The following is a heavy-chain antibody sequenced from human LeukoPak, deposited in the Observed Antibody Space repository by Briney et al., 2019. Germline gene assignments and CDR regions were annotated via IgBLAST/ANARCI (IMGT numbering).Heavy chain of an antibody. V-gene: IGHV4-34*01. CDR3: ARGRITIFGVVISLGNYYYGMDV. Sequence: SETLSLTCAVSGGSFSGYYWSWIRQPPGEGLEWIGEINHSGSTNYNPSLKSRVTISVDTSKSQFSLKLSSVTPADTAVYYCARGRITIFGVVISLGNYYYGMDVWGQGTTVTVSS. D-gene: IGHD3-3*01. CDR2: INHSGST. J-gene: IGHJ6*02. CDR1: GGSFSGYY.